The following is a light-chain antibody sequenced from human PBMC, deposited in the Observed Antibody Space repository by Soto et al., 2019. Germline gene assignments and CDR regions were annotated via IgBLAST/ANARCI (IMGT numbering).Light chain of an antibody. Sequence: EFVLTQSPAALSLSPGEGATLSCRASQSVSSNLAWCQQKPGQAPRLLIYDASSRATGIPARFSGSGSGTEFTLTISKLQSEDFAVYYCQQYNSYPLTFGGGTKVDIK. J-gene: IGKJ4*01. CDR1: QSVSSN. CDR3: QQYNSYPLT. V-gene: IGKV3-15*01. CDR2: DAS.